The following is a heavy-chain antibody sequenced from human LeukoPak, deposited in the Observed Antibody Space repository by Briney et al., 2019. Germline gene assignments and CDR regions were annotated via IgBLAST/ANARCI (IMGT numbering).Heavy chain of an antibody. CDR1: GGSISRYY. Sequence: SETLSLTCTVSGGSISRYYWSWIRQPPGKGLEWIGYIYYSGSTNYNPSLKSRVSISVDTSKNQFSLKLSSVTAADTAVYYCARTGSTVTMLYPFDHWGQGTLVTVSS. V-gene: IGHV4-59*01. CDR3: ARTGSTVTMLYPFDH. J-gene: IGHJ4*02. D-gene: IGHD4-17*01. CDR2: IYYSGST.